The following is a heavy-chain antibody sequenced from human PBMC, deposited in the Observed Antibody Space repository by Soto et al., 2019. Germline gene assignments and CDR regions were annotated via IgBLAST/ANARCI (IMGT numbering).Heavy chain of an antibody. Sequence: GGSLRLSCAASGFTFSSYWMSWVRQAPGKGLEWVANIKQDGSEKYYVDSVKGRFTISRDNAKNSLYLQMNSLRAEDTAVYYCARVSGWGSIYYYYYYMDVWGKGTTVTVSS. CDR2: IKQDGSEK. CDR1: GFTFSSYW. V-gene: IGHV3-7*01. CDR3: ARVSGWGSIYYYYYYMDV. J-gene: IGHJ6*03. D-gene: IGHD3-10*01.